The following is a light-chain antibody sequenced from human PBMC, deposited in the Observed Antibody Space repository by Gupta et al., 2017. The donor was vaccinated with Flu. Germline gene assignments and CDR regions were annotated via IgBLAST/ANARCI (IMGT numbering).Light chain of an antibody. CDR1: QSVLYSSNSKNY. Sequence: DIVMTQSPDSLAVSLGERATINCKSSQSVLYSSNSKNYLAWYQQKPRQPPKLLIYWASTRESGVPDRFSGSGYGTDFTLTISSRQAEDVAVYYCQQYDSAPPWTFDQGTKVEIK. J-gene: IGKJ1*01. CDR3: QQYDSAPPWT. V-gene: IGKV4-1*01. CDR2: WAS.